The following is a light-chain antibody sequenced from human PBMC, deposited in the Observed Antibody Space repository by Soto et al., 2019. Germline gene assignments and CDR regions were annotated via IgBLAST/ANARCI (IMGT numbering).Light chain of an antibody. Sequence: EIIFTHSPYTLSLSPGERATLSCRASQTVSSNYLAWCQQRPGQAPRLLIYGASTRAAGIPDRFSGSGSGTDFTLTITRLEPEDSAVYFCQQYTGPPTTFGQGTRLEIK. CDR1: QTVSSNY. CDR3: QQYTGPPTT. J-gene: IGKJ5*01. V-gene: IGKV3-20*01. CDR2: GAS.